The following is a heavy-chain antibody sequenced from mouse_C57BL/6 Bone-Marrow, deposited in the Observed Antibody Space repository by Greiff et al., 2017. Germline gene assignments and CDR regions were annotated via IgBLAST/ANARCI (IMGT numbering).Heavy chain of an antibody. D-gene: IGHD2-4*01. CDR2: ISSGGSYT. CDR1: GFNFSSYG. J-gene: IGHJ2*01. V-gene: IGHV5-6*01. CDR3: ASQDLSTMITATGYYFDY. Sequence: EVQRVESGGDLVKPGGSLKLSCAASGFNFSSYGMSWVRQTPDKRLEWVATISSGGSYTYYPDSVKGRFTISRDNAKNTLYLQLSSLKSEDTAMYYCASQDLSTMITATGYYFDYWGQGTTLTVSS.